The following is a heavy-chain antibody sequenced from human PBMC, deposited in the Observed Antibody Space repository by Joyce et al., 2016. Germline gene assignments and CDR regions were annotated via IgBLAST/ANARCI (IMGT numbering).Heavy chain of an antibody. Sequence: QVHLMESGGGVVQPGKSLRLSCAASGFTFSTYSMFWVRQVPGKGLGWVELISYDGSTKYYGDSVKGRVTISRDNSDNTVHLQISSLRLDDTAVYYCTRGPQWLGNYHGLDVWGQGTTVTVSS. CDR3: TRGPQWLGNYHGLDV. V-gene: IGHV3-30-3*01. D-gene: IGHD6-19*01. CDR2: ISYDGSTK. J-gene: IGHJ6*02. CDR1: GFTFSTYS.